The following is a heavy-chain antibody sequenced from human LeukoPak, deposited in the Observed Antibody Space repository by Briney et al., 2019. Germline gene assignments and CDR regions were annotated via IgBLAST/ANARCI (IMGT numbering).Heavy chain of an antibody. D-gene: IGHD2-15*01. V-gene: IGHV3-53*01. J-gene: IGHJ6*03. CDR3: ARGTCSGGSCYYYYYMDV. CDR2: IYSGGST. CDR1: GFTVSSNY. Sequence: GGSLRLSCAASGFTVSSNYMSWVRQAPGKGLEWVSVIYSGGSTYYADSVKGRFAISRDNSKNTLYLQMNSLRAEDTAVYYCARGTCSGGSCYYYYYMDVWGKGTTVTVSS.